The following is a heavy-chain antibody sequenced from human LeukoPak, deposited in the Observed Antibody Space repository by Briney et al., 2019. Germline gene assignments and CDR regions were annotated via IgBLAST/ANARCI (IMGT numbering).Heavy chain of an antibody. Sequence: GGSLRLSCAASGFTFSNYYMSWVRQAPGKGLEWVAYIRNGGSSISYADSVKGRFTISRDNSKNSLYLQMNSLRAEDTAVNYCENASPYYCDSIGGTYAFDIWGQGTLVTVSS. CDR2: IRNGGSSI. J-gene: IGHJ4*02. D-gene: IGHD3-22*01. V-gene: IGHV3-11*04. CDR3: ENASPYYCDSIGGTYAFDI. CDR1: GFTFSNYY.